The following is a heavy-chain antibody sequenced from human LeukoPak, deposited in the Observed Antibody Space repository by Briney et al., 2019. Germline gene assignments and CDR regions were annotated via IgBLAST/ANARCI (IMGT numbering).Heavy chain of an antibody. V-gene: IGHV3-43*02. Sequence: GGSLRLSCAASGFTFDDYAMHWVRQAPGKGPEWVSLISGDGGSTYYADSVKGRFTISRDNSKNSLYLQMNSLRTEDTALYYCAKDRRDSGSYYWYFDLWGRGTLVTVSS. CDR3: AKDRRDSGSYYWYFDL. J-gene: IGHJ2*01. CDR2: ISGDGGST. D-gene: IGHD1-26*01. CDR1: GFTFDDYA.